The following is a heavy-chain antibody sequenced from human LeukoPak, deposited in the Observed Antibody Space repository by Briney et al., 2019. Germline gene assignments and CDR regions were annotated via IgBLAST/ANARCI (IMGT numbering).Heavy chain of an antibody. D-gene: IGHD3-22*01. Sequence: PSETLSLTCTVSGGSISTSSYYWGWIRQPPGKGLEWIGSIYYSGSTYYNPSLKSRVTISVDTSKNQFSLKLSSVTAADTAVYYCARNYYDSSGDPGYFDYWGQGTLVTVSS. CDR3: ARNYYDSSGDPGYFDY. V-gene: IGHV4-39*01. CDR1: GGSISTSSYY. J-gene: IGHJ4*02. CDR2: IYYSGST.